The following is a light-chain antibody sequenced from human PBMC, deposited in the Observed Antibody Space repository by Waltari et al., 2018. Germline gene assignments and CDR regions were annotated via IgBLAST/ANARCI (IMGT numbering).Light chain of an antibody. CDR1: QSVSNQ. CDR2: DAF. CDR3: QQRRDWPLT. Sequence: EIVLTQSPATLSLSPGERATLPCRASQSVSNQLGWYQHKPGQAPRHLISDAFHRATGIPARFSGSGSGTDYTLTISSLEAEDSAIYFCQQRRDWPLTFGGGTKVEVK. V-gene: IGKV3-11*01. J-gene: IGKJ4*01.